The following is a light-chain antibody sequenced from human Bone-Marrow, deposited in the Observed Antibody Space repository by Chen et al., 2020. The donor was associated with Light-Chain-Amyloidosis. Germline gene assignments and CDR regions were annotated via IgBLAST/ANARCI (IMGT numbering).Light chain of an antibody. J-gene: IGLJ3*02. V-gene: IGLV1-51*02. Sequence: QSVLTQPPSVSAAPGQKVTISCSGSNSNIGINYVSWYQQLPRTSPKLLIYENNQRPTEIPARCSGSKSGTAATLGVAGLQTGDEADYYGATWDRSLTVWMFGGGTKLTVL. CDR3: ATWDRSLTVWM. CDR2: ENN. CDR1: NSNIGINY.